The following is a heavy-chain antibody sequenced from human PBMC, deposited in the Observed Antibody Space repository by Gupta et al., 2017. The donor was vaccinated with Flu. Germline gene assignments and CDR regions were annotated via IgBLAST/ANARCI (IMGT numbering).Heavy chain of an antibody. V-gene: IGHV3-21*01. D-gene: IGHD6-13*01. CDR3: SRYSAADV. Sequence: SMNGVRHASRKGLEWVSSSTSISSYIYYADSVKGRFTISRDNAKNSLSLQMNSLRVEDTAVYYCSRYSAADVWGKGTTVTVSS. J-gene: IGHJ6*04. CDR2: STSISSYI. CDR1: S.